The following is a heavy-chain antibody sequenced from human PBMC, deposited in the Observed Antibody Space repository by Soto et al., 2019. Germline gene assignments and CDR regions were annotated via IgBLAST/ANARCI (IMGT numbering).Heavy chain of an antibody. J-gene: IGHJ5*01. CDR2: IYKSATT. Sequence: SETLSLTCSVSGDSISTVDYFWAWIRQPPGQALEYIGYIYKSATTYYNPSFESRVAISLDTSKSQFSLNVTSVTAADTAVYFCARGRYCLTGRCFPNWFDSWGQGTLVTAPQ. V-gene: IGHV4-30-4*01. CDR1: GDSISTVDYF. D-gene: IGHD2-15*01. CDR3: ARGRYCLTGRCFPNWFDS.